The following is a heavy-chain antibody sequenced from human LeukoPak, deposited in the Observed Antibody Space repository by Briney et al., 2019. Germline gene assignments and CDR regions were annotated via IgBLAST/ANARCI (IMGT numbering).Heavy chain of an antibody. CDR2: ISGSGGST. CDR3: ASRPKGEYYFDY. V-gene: IGHV3-23*01. Sequence: GGSLRLSCAVSGFTFSSYAMSWVRQAPGKGLEWVSAISGSGGSTYYADSVKGRFTISRDNSKNTLYLQMNSLRAEDTAVYYCASRPKGEYYFDYWGQGTLVTVSS. D-gene: IGHD3-10*01. J-gene: IGHJ4*02. CDR1: GFTFSSYA.